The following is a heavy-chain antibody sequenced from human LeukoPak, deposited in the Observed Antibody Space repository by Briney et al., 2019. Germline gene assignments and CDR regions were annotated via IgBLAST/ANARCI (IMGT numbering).Heavy chain of an antibody. D-gene: IGHD6-19*01. CDR2: ISYDGSNK. V-gene: IGHV3-30*04. J-gene: IGHJ4*02. CDR3: ARGRSSGWEGTTEDY. CDR1: GFTFSSYA. Sequence: GGSLRLSCAASGFTFSSYAMHWVRQAPGEGLEWVAVISYDGSNKYYADSVKGRFTISRDNSKNTLYLQMNSLRAEDTAVHYCARGRSSGWEGTTEDYWGQGTLVTVSS.